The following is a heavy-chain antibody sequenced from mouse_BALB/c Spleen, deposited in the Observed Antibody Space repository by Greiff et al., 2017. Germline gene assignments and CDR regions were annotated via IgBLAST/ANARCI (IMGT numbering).Heavy chain of an antibody. CDR1: GYTFTSYW. Sequence: VQLQQSGAELVRPGASVKLSCKASGYTFTSYWINWVKQRPGQGLEWIGNIYPSDSYTNYNQKFKDKATLTVDKSSSTAYMQLSSPTSEDSAVYYCTRSPTLYFDYWGQGTTLTVSS. CDR2: IYPSDSYT. CDR3: TRSPTLYFDY. D-gene: IGHD2-10*01. J-gene: IGHJ2*01. V-gene: IGHV1-69*02.